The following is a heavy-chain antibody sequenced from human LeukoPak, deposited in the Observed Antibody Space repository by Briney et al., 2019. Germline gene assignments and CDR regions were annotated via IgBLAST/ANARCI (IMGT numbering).Heavy chain of an antibody. D-gene: IGHD3-22*01. CDR1: GYTFSTYG. Sequence: GASVKVSCKASGYTFSTYGISWVRQAPGQGLEWMGWMSPNSGNTGYAQKFQGRVTMTRDTSISTAYMELGSLTSEDTAVYYCARNQRAIYDSSGYWSNWFDPWGQGTLVTVSS. J-gene: IGHJ5*02. CDR3: ARNQRAIYDSSGYWSNWFDP. V-gene: IGHV1-8*02. CDR2: MSPNSGNT.